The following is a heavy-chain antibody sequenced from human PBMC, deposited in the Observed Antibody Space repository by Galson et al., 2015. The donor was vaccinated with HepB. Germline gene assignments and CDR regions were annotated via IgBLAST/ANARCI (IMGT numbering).Heavy chain of an antibody. CDR1: GFTFSDYY. CDR2: ISNSSSYT. V-gene: IGHV3-11*06. J-gene: IGHJ4*02. D-gene: IGHD4-17*01. Sequence: SLRLSCAASGFTFSDYYISWIRQAPGKGLEWVSYISNSSSYTNYADSVKGRFTISRDNAKKSLYLQMNSLRAEDTAVYYCASINGDYMSIDYWGQGTLVTVSS. CDR3: ASINGDYMSIDY.